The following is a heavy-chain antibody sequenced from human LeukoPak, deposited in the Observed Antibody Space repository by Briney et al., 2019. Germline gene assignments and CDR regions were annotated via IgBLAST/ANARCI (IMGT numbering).Heavy chain of an antibody. Sequence: EASVKVSYKASGGTFSSYAISWVRQAPGQGLEWMGRIIPIRGIANYAQKFQGRVTITADKSTSTAYMELSSLRSEYTAGYYCARDHHRTTDAFDIWGQGTMVTVSS. CDR3: ARDHHRTTDAFDI. V-gene: IGHV1-69*04. CDR2: IIPIRGIA. D-gene: IGHD1-7*01. CDR1: GGTFSSYA. J-gene: IGHJ3*02.